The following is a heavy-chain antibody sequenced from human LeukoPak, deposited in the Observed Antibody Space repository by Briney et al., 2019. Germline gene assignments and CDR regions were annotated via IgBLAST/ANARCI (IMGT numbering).Heavy chain of an antibody. D-gene: IGHD5-18*01. CDR2: IKRKSDGETT. CDR3: TTAPSGYAYMNGWHLDY. Sequence: GGSLRLSCAASGFGFSYAWMSWVRQAPGKGPEWIGRIKRKSDGETTDYAAPVKGRFTISRDDSKNTLFLQMNSLRTEDTAFYYCTTAPSGYAYMNGWHLDYWGQGALVTVSS. V-gene: IGHV3-15*01. J-gene: IGHJ4*02. CDR1: GFGFSYAW.